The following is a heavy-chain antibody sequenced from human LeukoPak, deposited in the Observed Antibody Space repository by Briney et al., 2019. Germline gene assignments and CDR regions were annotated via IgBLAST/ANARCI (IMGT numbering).Heavy chain of an antibody. CDR1: GFTFNNAW. CDR2: IKSKTDGGAA. Sequence: GGSLRLSCAASGFTFNNAWMSWVRQPLGKGLEWLGRIKSKTDGGAADYAAPVKGRFTISRDDSRNTLYLQMNSLKTEDTAVYYCTTDLYNYVWGRRLDPWGQGTLVTVSS. D-gene: IGHD3-16*01. V-gene: IGHV3-15*01. CDR3: TTDLYNYVWGRRLDP. J-gene: IGHJ5*02.